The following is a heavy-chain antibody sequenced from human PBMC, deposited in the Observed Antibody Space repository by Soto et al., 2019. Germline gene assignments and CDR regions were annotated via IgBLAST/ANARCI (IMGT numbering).Heavy chain of an antibody. Sequence: SLRLSCAASGFTFDDYAMHWVRQAPGKGLEWVSLISWDGGSTYYADSVKGRFTISRDNSKNSLYLQMNSLRAEDTALYYCAKDDSSGYYYFDYWGQGTLVTVSS. J-gene: IGHJ4*02. D-gene: IGHD3-22*01. CDR3: AKDDSSGYYYFDY. V-gene: IGHV3-43D*04. CDR1: GFTFDDYA. CDR2: ISWDGGST.